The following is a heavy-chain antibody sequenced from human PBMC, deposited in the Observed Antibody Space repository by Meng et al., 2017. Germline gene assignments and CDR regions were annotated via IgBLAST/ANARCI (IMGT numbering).Heavy chain of an antibody. CDR2: IIPIFGTA. Sequence: SVKVSCKASGGTFSSYAISWVRQAPGQGLEWMGGIIPIFGTANYAQKFQGRVTITADESTSTAYMELSSLRSEDTAVYYCAGVTAMGYYYYYGMDVWGQGTTVTVSS. V-gene: IGHV1-69*13. CDR3: AGVTAMGYYYYYGMDV. J-gene: IGHJ6*02. D-gene: IGHD5-18*01. CDR1: GGTFSSYA.